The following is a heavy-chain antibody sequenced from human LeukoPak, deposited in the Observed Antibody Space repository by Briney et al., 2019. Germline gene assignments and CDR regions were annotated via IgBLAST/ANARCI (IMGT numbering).Heavy chain of an antibody. CDR1: GFTFSSYE. CDR2: ISSSGSTI. CDR3: ARRLVYYDSSGYFYYYGMDV. J-gene: IGHJ6*02. Sequence: AGSLRFSCAASGFTFSSYEMNWVRQAPGKGLEWVSYISSSGSTIYYADSVKGRFTISRDNAKNSLYLQMNSLRAEDTAVYYCARRLVYYDSSGYFYYYGMDVWGQGTTVTVSS. D-gene: IGHD3-22*01. V-gene: IGHV3-48*03.